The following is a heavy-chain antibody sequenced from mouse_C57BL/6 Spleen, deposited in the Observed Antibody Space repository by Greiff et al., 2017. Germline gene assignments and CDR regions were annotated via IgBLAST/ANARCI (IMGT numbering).Heavy chain of an antibody. J-gene: IGHJ4*01. CDR1: GYTFTSSW. CDR3: ARSDYGNYGYYYAMDY. D-gene: IGHD2-1*01. CDR2: INPSSGYT. Sequence: QVQLQQSGAELAKPGASVKLSCKASGYTFTSSWMHWVKQRPGQGLEWIGYINPSSGYTKYNQKFKDKATLTADKSSSTAYMQLSSLTHEDSAVYYCARSDYGNYGYYYAMDYWGQGTSVTVSS. V-gene: IGHV1-7*01.